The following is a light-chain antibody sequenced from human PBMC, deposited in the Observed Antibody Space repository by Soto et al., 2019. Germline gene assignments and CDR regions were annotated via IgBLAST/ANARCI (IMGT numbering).Light chain of an antibody. CDR2: EAS. J-gene: IGKJ4*01. V-gene: IGKV1-27*01. CDR1: QGITSY. Sequence: DIQMTQSPSSLSASVGDRVTITCRASQGITSYLAWYQQKPGKIPKLLIYEASTLQSGVPSRFSGSGSGTDFTLIISSLQPEDVATYYCQKYNSAPLTFGGGTKVEIK. CDR3: QKYNSAPLT.